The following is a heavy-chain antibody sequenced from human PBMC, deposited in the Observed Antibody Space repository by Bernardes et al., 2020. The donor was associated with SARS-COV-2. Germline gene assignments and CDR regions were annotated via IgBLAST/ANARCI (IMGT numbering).Heavy chain of an antibody. CDR3: ATDSNNGLHWFAP. D-gene: IGHD2-8*01. Sequence: ASVKVSCKISGHTLNELSVHWVRQAPGKGLEWMGGFDPQYGERVYAQKFQGRVTMTEDTLTDTAYMALSGLRSEDTAVYYCATDSNNGLHWFAPWGQGTLVTVSS. J-gene: IGHJ5*02. CDR2: FDPQYGER. CDR1: GHTLNELS. V-gene: IGHV1-24*01.